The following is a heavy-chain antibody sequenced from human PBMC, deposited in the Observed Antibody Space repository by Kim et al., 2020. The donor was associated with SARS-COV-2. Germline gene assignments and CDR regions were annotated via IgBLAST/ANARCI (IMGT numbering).Heavy chain of an antibody. V-gene: IGHV3-53*01. CDR2: IYSGGST. J-gene: IGHJ4*02. D-gene: IGHD6-13*01. CDR3: ASWRLGYSSSWYDYNDY. CDR1: GFTVSSYY. Sequence: GGSLRLSCAASGFTVSSYYMSWVRQAPGKGLEWVSVIYSGGSTYYADSVKGRFTISRDNSKNTLYLQRNSLRAEDTAVYYCASWRLGYSSSWYDYNDYWGQGTLVTVSS.